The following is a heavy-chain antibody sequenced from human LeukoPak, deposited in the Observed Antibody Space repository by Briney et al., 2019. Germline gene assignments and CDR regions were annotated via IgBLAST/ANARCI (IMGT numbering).Heavy chain of an antibody. CDR3: AKSFYFGSGRSYYYYGMDV. Sequence: GGSLRLSCEVSVFTFKNYVMHWVRQAPGKGLEWVAVIAYDGSKFYSDIVKGRLSISRDNSKNTLYLQMNSLRPEDTAVYYCAKSFYFGSGRSYYYYGMDVWGQGTTVTVSS. CDR2: IAYDGSK. D-gene: IGHD3-10*01. J-gene: IGHJ6*01. V-gene: IGHV3-30*18. CDR1: VFTFKNYV.